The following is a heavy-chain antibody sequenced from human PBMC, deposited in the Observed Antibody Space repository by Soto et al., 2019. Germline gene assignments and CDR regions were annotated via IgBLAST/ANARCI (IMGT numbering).Heavy chain of an antibody. D-gene: IGHD1-26*01. V-gene: IGHV4-30-4*01. CDR1: GGSISSGDYY. Sequence: SETLSLTCTVSGGSISSGDYYWSWIRQPPGKGLEWIGYIYYSGGTYYNPSLKSRVTISVDTSKNQFSLKLSSVTAADTAVYYCARAGVGGSYGVYYYYGMDVWGQGTTVTVSS. CDR2: IYYSGGT. J-gene: IGHJ6*02. CDR3: ARAGVGGSYGVYYYYGMDV.